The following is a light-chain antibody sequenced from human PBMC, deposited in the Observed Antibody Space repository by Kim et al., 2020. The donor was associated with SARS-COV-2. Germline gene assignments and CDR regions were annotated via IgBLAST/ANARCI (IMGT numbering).Light chain of an antibody. CDR3: QQYSNSPHT. V-gene: IGKV3-20*01. Sequence: PGESATRSCRASQSVSSNYVAWYQQKPGQAPRLLIYGASNRATGIPDRFSGSGSGTDFTLTIRRLEPEDFAVYYCQQYSNSPHTFGQGTKVDIK. J-gene: IGKJ1*01. CDR2: GAS. CDR1: QSVSSNY.